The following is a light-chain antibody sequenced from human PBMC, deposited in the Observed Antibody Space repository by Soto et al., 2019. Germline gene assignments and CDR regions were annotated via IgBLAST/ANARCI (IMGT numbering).Light chain of an antibody. CDR1: TAAVTSDYY. V-gene: IGLV7-43*01. Sequence: QTVVTQEPSLTVSPGGTVTLTCASSTAAVTSDYYPNWLQQKPGQAPRSLIHSTYTRHFWTPARFSGSLLGGKAALTVSDVQPEDEADYYCLLYHGAAQVFGGGTKLTVL. CDR2: STY. CDR3: LLYHGAAQV. J-gene: IGLJ3*02.